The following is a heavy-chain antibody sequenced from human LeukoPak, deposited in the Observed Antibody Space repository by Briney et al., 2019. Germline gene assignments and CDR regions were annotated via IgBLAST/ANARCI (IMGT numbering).Heavy chain of an antibody. CDR1: GFTVSSNY. Sequence: GGSLRLSCAAPGFTVSSNYMSWVRQAPGKGLEWVSVIYSGGSTYYADSVKGRFTISRDNSKNTLYLQMNSLRAEDTAVYYCARDANFGGIDAFDIWGQGTMVTVSS. D-gene: IGHD3-10*01. V-gene: IGHV3-66*02. CDR3: ARDANFGGIDAFDI. J-gene: IGHJ3*02. CDR2: IYSGGST.